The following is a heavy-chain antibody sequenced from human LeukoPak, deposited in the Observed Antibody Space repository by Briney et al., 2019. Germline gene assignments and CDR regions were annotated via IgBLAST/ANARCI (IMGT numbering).Heavy chain of an antibody. J-gene: IGHJ5*02. V-gene: IGHV4-39*01. CDR2: IYYSGTT. D-gene: IGHD5-18*01. Sequence: KPSETLSLTCAVSGGSISGSRYYWAWIRQPPGKGPEWIGSIYYSGTTYYSPSLKSRVTIFLDASKNQFSLKLTSLTAADTAVYYCARYSYGGEDWFDPWGQGTLVTVSS. CDR1: GGSISGSRYY. CDR3: ARYSYGGEDWFDP.